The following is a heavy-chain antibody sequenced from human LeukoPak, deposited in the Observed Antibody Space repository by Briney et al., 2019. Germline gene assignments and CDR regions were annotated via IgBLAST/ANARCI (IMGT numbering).Heavy chain of an antibody. Sequence: NSSETLSLTCTVPGVSISSSSYYWAWIRQPPGKGLEWIGRIYYSGSTCYNPSLKSRVTISVDTSKNQFSLKLSYVAAADTAVYYCARDHGSSGYYHLYYYYYYMDGWGKGTTVTVSS. J-gene: IGHJ6*03. D-gene: IGHD3-22*01. CDR3: ARDHGSSGYYHLYYYYYYMDG. CDR1: GVSISSSSYY. CDR2: IYYSGST. V-gene: IGHV4-39*07.